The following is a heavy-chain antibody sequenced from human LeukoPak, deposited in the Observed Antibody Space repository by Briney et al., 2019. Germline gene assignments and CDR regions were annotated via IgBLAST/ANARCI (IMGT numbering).Heavy chain of an antibody. V-gene: IGHV4-59*08. CDR3: ARHLRRAAAGTLYYYGMDV. CDR1: GGSISSYY. J-gene: IGHJ6*02. CDR2: SYYSGST. D-gene: IGHD6-13*01. Sequence: SETLSLTCTVSGGSISSYYWSWIRQPPGKGLEWIGYSYYSGSTNYNPSLKSRVTISVDTSKNQFSLKLSSVTAADTAVYYCARHLRRAAAGTLYYYGMDVWGQGTTVTVSS.